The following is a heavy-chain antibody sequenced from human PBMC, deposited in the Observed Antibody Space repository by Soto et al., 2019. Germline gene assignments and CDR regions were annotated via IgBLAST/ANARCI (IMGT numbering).Heavy chain of an antibody. D-gene: IGHD6-6*01. Sequence: VQLLESGGGLAQPGGSLRLSCAASGFTFSSYGMHWVRQAPGKGLEWVAVIWYDGSNKYYADSVKGRFTISRDNSKNTLYLQMNSLRAEDTAVYYCARDLRIAARAVYYMDVWGKGTTVTVSS. V-gene: IGHV3-33*01. CDR3: ARDLRIAARAVYYMDV. CDR1: GFTFSSYG. J-gene: IGHJ6*03. CDR2: IWYDGSNK.